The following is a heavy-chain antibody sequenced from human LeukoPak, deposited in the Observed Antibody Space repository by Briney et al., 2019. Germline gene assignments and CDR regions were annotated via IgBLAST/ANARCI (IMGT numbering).Heavy chain of an antibody. CDR3: ARVSCTGTNCYHGGFDY. Sequence: ASVKVSCKASGYTFTAYYIHWVRQAPGQGLEWMGWIIPNSGGTSYAQKFQGRVTMTRDTSINTAYMELSSLRSDGTAIYSCARVSCTGTNCYHGGFDYWGQGTLVTVSS. CDR2: IIPNSGGT. D-gene: IGHD2-2*01. V-gene: IGHV1-2*02. J-gene: IGHJ4*02. CDR1: GYTFTAYY.